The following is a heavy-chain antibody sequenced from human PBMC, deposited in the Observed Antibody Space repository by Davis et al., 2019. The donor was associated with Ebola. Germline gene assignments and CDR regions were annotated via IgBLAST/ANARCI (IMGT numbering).Heavy chain of an antibody. Sequence: ASAQVSCKASGYTFTSYDINSVRQATGQGLEWMGWVNPNSGNTGYAQKFQGRVTMTRNSSISTAYMELSSLRSEDTAVYYCASGGFRELLQRWGQGTLVTVSS. CDR2: VNPNSGNT. CDR1: GYTFTSYD. D-gene: IGHD3-10*01. CDR3: ASGGFRELLQR. J-gene: IGHJ4*02. V-gene: IGHV1-8*01.